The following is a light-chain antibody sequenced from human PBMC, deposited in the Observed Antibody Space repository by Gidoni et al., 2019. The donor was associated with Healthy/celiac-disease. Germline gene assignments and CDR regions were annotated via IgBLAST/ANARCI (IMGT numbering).Light chain of an antibody. CDR3: QQYNSYSST. CDR1: QSISSW. V-gene: IGKV1-5*03. J-gene: IGKJ1*01. CDR2: KAS. Sequence: DIQMPQSPSTLSASVGDRVTITCRASQSISSWLAWYQQKPGKAPKLLIYKASSLESGVPSRFSGSGSGTEFTLTISSLQPDDFATYYCQQYNSYSSTSGQGTKVEIK.